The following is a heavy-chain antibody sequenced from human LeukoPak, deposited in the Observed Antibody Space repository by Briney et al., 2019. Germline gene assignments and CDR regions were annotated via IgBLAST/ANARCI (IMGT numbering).Heavy chain of an antibody. CDR1: GFSLSTSGVG. V-gene: IGHV2-5*01. Sequence: SGPTLVKPTQPLTLPCTFSGFSLSTSGVGGGWIRQPPGKALEWLALIYWNDDKRYSPSLKSRLTITKDTSKNQLVLTITNMDPVDTGRYYRAHSRRGYDRFGNWDFDYRGQGTLVTVSS. CDR3: AHSRRGYDRFGNWDFDY. CDR2: IYWNDDK. J-gene: IGHJ4*02. D-gene: IGHD5-12*01.